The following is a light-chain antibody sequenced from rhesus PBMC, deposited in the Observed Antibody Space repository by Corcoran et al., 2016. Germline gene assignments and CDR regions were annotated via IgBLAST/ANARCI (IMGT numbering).Light chain of an antibody. J-gene: IGKJ1*01. V-gene: IGKV3S9*01. Sequence: EIVMTQSPATLSLSPGERATLSCRASQSVSSDVTWYQQKPEQAPRLLIYGASSRATGFPDGFSGSGSGTDFILPISSLEPEDFAVYFCQQYRSSWTFSQGTKVEIK. CDR2: GAS. CDR1: QSVSSD. CDR3: QQYRSSWT.